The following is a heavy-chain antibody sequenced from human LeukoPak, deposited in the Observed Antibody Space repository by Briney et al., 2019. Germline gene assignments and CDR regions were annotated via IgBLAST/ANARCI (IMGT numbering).Heavy chain of an antibody. D-gene: IGHD3-10*01. CDR3: TRVYQWFGGSYYFDY. J-gene: IGHJ4*02. CDR2: VRSKAYGGTT. CDR1: GFTFGDYA. V-gene: IGHV3-49*04. Sequence: GGSLRLSCTASGFTFGDYAMSWVRQAPGEGLEWVGFVRSKAYGGTTEYAASVKGRFTISRDDSKSIAYLQMNSLKTEDTAVYYCTRVYQWFGGSYYFDYWGQGTLVTVSS.